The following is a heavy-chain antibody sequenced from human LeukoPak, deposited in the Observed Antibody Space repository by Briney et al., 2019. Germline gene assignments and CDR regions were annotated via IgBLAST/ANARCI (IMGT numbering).Heavy chain of an antibody. CDR3: ARGPSSGTGSTSIDY. V-gene: IGHV4-59*01. D-gene: IGHD1-7*01. Sequence: SETLSLTCTVSGDSISSYYWSWIRQPPGKGLEWIGYMYYTGSTNYNTSLKSRVTISVDTSKNQFSLKLSSVTAADTAVYYFARGPSSGTGSTSIDYWGQGTLVTVSS. CDR1: GDSISSYY. CDR2: MYYTGST. J-gene: IGHJ4*02.